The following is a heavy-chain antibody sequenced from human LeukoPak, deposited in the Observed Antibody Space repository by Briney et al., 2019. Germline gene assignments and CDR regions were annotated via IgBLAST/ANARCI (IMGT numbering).Heavy chain of an antibody. CDR2: ISSSSSYI. Sequence: GGSLRLSCAASGFTFSSYSMNWVRQAPGKGLEWVSSISSSSSYIYYADSVKGRFTISRDNAKNSLYLQMNSLRAEDTAVYYCARDSYSSSSGAKGDYWGQGTLVTVSS. CDR1: GFTFSSYS. J-gene: IGHJ4*02. D-gene: IGHD6-6*01. V-gene: IGHV3-21*01. CDR3: ARDSYSSSSGAKGDY.